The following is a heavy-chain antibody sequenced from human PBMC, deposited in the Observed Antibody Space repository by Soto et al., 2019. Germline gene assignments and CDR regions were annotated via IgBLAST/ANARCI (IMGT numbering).Heavy chain of an antibody. CDR1: GGTFSSYA. V-gene: IGHV1-69*01. J-gene: IGHJ6*02. D-gene: IGHD3-3*01. Sequence: QVQLVQSGAEVKKPGSSVKVSCKASGGTFSSYAISWVRQAPGQGLEWMGGIIPIFGTANYAQKFQGRVTITADESTSTAYMELSSLRSEDTAVYYCARERELAIFRVVTSYYYGMDVWGQGTTVTVSS. CDR3: ARERELAIFRVVTSYYYGMDV. CDR2: IIPIFGTA.